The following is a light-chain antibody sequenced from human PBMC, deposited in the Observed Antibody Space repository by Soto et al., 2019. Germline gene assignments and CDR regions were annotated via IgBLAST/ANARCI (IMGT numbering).Light chain of an antibody. CDR3: QQYGSSPFT. V-gene: IGKV3-15*01. J-gene: IGKJ3*01. Sequence: EIVTTQSPANLSVSLGDRATLSCRASQSVTSDLAWYQQKPGRAPRLLIYGASTRATGIPARFSGSGSGTEFTLTISSLQSEDVAVYYCQQYGSSPFTFGPGTKVDIK. CDR2: GAS. CDR1: QSVTSD.